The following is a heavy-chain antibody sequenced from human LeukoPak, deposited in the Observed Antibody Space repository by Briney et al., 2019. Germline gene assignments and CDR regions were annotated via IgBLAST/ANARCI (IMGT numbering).Heavy chain of an antibody. CDR1: GGSISSSRYY. V-gene: IGHV4-39*01. Sequence: SETLSLTCTVPGGSISSSRYYWGWLRQPPGKGLEWFGSIYYSGSTCYNPSLKSRVTISVDTSKNQFSLKLSSVTAADTAVYYWARTALYDFWSGYYFSGYYYYYMDVWGKGTTVTVS. D-gene: IGHD3-3*01. CDR2: IYYSGST. CDR3: ARTALYDFWSGYYFSGYYYYYMDV. J-gene: IGHJ6*03.